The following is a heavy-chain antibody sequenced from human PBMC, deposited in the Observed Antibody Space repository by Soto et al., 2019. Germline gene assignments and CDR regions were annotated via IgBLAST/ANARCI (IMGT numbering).Heavy chain of an antibody. CDR1: GFTFSSYS. CDR3: ARDWTGYSSGWYFDYGMDV. J-gene: IGHJ6*02. CDR2: ISSSSTI. V-gene: IGHV3-48*02. Sequence: GGSLRLSCAASGFTFSSYSMNWVRQAPGKGLEWVSYISSSSTIYYADSVKGRFTISRDNAKNSLYLQMNSLRDEDTAVYYCARDWTGYSSGWYFDYGMDVWGQGTTVTVSS. D-gene: IGHD6-19*01.